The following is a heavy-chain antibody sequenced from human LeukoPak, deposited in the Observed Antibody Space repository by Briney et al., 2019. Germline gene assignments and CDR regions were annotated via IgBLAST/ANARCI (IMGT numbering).Heavy chain of an antibody. CDR1: GFTFSSYG. CDR2: IWYDGSNK. J-gene: IGHJ6*02. D-gene: IGHD5-18*01. CDR3: AGYGDYGMDV. V-gene: IGHV3-33*01. Sequence: GRSLRLSCAASGFTFSSYGMHWVRQAPGKGLEWVAVIWYDGSNKYYADSVKGRFTISRDNSENTLYLQMNNLRGEDTAVYYCAGYGDYGMDVWGQGTTVTVSS.